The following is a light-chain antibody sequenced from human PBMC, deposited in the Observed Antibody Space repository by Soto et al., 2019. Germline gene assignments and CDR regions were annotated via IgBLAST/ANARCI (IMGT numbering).Light chain of an antibody. CDR3: LLDFRYFWA. CDR1: QSISNY. Sequence: IQMTQSPSSLPASVGDRVTITCRASQSISNYLNWYQQKPGKAPKVLIYKASTLKSGVPSRFSGSGSGTDFTLTISSLQPEDFATYYCLLDFRYFWAFGQGTKVDIK. J-gene: IGKJ1*01. V-gene: IGKV1-6*01. CDR2: KAS.